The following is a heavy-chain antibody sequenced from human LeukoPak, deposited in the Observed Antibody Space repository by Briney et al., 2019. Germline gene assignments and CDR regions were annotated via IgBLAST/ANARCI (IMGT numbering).Heavy chain of an antibody. J-gene: IGHJ4*02. V-gene: IGHV3-7*01. CDR2: IKQDGSEK. D-gene: IGHD2-15*01. Sequence: AGGSLRLSCAASGFTFSSYWMSWVRQAPGKGLEWVANIKQDGSEKYYVDSVKGRFTISRDNAKNSLYLQMNSLRAEDTAVYYCARFCSGGSCYYAIDYWGQGTLVTVSS. CDR1: GFTFSSYW. CDR3: ARFCSGGSCYYAIDY.